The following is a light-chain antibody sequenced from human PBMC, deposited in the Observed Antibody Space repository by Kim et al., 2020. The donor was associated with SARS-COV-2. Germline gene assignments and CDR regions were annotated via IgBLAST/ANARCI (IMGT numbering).Light chain of an antibody. Sequence: VTISCTGSSSNIGAGYDVHWYQQLPGPAPKLLIYGNSNRPSGVPDRFSGSKSGTSASLAITGLQAEDEADYYCQSYDSSLSGLHVVFGGGTQLTVL. J-gene: IGLJ2*01. V-gene: IGLV1-40*01. CDR2: GNS. CDR3: QSYDSSLSGLHVV. CDR1: SSNIGAGYD.